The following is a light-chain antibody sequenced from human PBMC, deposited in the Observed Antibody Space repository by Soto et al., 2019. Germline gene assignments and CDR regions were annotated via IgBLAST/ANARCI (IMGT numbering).Light chain of an antibody. Sequence: EIVLTQSPATLSLSPGERATLSCRASQSVSSYLAWYQQKPGQAPRLLIYDASNRATGIPARFSGSGSGTDFTLTISSLEPEDFAVYYCQQRSNWPPGELTFGGGTKVDIK. CDR3: QQRSNWPPGELT. J-gene: IGKJ4*01. CDR1: QSVSSY. V-gene: IGKV3-11*01. CDR2: DAS.